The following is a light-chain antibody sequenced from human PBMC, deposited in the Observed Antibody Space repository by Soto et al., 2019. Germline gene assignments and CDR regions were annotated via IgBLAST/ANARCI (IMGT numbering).Light chain of an antibody. CDR3: SSYTSSSTYV. Sequence: QSVLTQPASVSGSPGQSITISCTGTSSDVGGYNYVSWYQQHPGKAPKLRIYDVSKRPSGVSNRFSGSKSGNTASLTISGLQAEDEADYYCSSYTSSSTYVFGTGTKLTVL. CDR2: DVS. CDR1: SSDVGGYNY. V-gene: IGLV2-14*01. J-gene: IGLJ1*01.